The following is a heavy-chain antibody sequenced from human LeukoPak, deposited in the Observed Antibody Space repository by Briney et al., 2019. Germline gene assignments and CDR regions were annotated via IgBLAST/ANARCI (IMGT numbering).Heavy chain of an antibody. CDR3: AKLLYWYIDL. Sequence: GGSLRLSCAASGFTFSSYWMSWVRQAPGKGLEWVANIKQDGGEKYYVGSVKGRFTVSRDNAKNSLYLQMNSLRAEDTAVYYCAKLLYWYIDLWGRGTLVTVSS. D-gene: IGHD2-21*02. V-gene: IGHV3-7*02. CDR1: GFTFSSYW. CDR2: IKQDGGEK. J-gene: IGHJ2*01.